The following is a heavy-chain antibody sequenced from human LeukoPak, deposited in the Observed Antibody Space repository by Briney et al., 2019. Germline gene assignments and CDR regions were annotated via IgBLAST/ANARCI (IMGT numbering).Heavy chain of an antibody. V-gene: IGHV3-48*03. CDR2: ISSSGSTI. J-gene: IGHJ4*02. D-gene: IGHD3-22*01. Sequence: GGSLRLSCAASGFTFSSYEMNWVRQPPGKGLEWVSYISSSGSTIYYADSVKGRFTISRDNAKNSLYLQMNSLRAEDTAVYYCARDFYDSSGYFDYWGQGTLVTVSS. CDR3: ARDFYDSSGYFDY. CDR1: GFTFSSYE.